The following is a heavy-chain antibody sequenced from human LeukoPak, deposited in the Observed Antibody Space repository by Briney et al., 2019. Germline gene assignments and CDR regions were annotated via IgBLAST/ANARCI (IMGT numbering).Heavy chain of an antibody. V-gene: IGHV4-4*07. D-gene: IGHD1-20*01. CDR1: GGSISSYY. CDR3: ARGYNWVSPTRKFYYMDV. J-gene: IGHJ6*03. Sequence: PSETLSLTCTVSGGSISSYYWSWIRQPAGKGLEWIGRIYSSGSTNYNPSLKSRVTMSVATSKNQFSLKLSSVTAADTAVYYCARGYNWVSPTRKFYYMDVWGKATTVTVPS. CDR2: IYSSGST.